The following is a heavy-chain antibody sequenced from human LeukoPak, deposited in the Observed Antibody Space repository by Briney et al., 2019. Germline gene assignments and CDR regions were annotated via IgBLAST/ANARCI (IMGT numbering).Heavy chain of an antibody. V-gene: IGHV3-73*01. J-gene: IGHJ4*02. CDR1: GFTFSGSA. CDR3: TRHLGTYYYDSSGYYLDY. Sequence: GGSLRLSCAASGFTFSGSAMHWVRQASGKGLEWVGRIRSKANSYATAYAASVKGRFTISRDDSKNTAYLQMNSLKTEDTAAYYCTRHLGTYYYDSSGYYLDYWGQGTLVTVSS. D-gene: IGHD3-22*01. CDR2: IRSKANSYAT.